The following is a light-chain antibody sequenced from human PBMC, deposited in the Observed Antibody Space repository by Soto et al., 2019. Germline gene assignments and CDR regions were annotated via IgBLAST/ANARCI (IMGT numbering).Light chain of an antibody. CDR2: DAT. CDR3: QQRDIWPPLT. V-gene: IGKV3-11*01. CDR1: QSVGIY. Sequence: VLTQSPATLSLSPGERATLFCKASQSVGIYMGWFQQKPGQAPRVLIYDATNRAGGVPARFSGSGPGTDFTLTISSLEAEDSAVYDCQQRDIWPPLTFGGGIKLEIK. J-gene: IGKJ4*01.